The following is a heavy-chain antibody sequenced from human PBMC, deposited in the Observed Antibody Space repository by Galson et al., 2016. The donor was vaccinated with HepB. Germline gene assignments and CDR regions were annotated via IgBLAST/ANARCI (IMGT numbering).Heavy chain of an antibody. Sequence: ETLSLTCAVSGGSINSGTWWRWVRQPPGKGLEWIGEIYPSGTTNYNPSHKSRVTISIDKSRNQFSLRLSSVTAADTALYFCARVPSYRYGSFDDWGQGTLVTVSS. CDR2: IYPSGTT. J-gene: IGHJ4*02. CDR1: GGSINSGTW. CDR3: ARVPSYRYGSFDD. D-gene: IGHD5-18*01. V-gene: IGHV4-4*01.